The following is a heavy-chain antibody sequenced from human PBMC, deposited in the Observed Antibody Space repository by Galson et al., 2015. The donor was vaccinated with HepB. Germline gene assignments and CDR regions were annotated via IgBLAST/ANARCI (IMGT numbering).Heavy chain of an antibody. J-gene: IGHJ5*02. D-gene: IGHD2-15*01. CDR2: ISSSSSTI. Sequence: SLRLSCAASGFTFNNYSMNWVRQAPGKGLEWVSYISSSSSTIYYADSVKGRFTISRDNAKNSLYLQMNSPRAEDTAVYYCARGIVVVVAATPGSSWFDPWGQGTLVTVSS. CDR3: ARGIVVVVAATPGSSWFDP. V-gene: IGHV3-48*01. CDR1: GFTFNNYS.